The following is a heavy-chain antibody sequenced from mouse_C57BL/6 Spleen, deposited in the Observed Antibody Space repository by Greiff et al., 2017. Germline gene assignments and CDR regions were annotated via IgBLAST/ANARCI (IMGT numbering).Heavy chain of an antibody. D-gene: IGHD2-3*01. CDR2: ISDGGSYT. CDR1: GFTFSSYA. Sequence: EVKLMESGGGLVKPGGSLKLSCAASGFTFSSYAMSWVRQTPEKRLEWVATISDGGSYTYYPDNVKGRFTISRDIAKNNLYLQMSHLKSEDTAMYYCARDDGYPYAYWGQGTMVTVAA. J-gene: IGHJ3*01. V-gene: IGHV5-4*01. CDR3: ARDDGYPYAY.